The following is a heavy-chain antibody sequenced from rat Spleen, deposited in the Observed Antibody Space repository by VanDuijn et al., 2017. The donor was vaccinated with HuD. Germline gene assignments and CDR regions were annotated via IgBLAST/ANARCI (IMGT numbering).Heavy chain of an antibody. CDR1: GFSLISYG. V-gene: IGHV2S8*01. CDR3: ARWAYTSDGDLYYFNY. CDR2: ISRGANT. D-gene: IGHD1-6*01. J-gene: IGHJ2*01. Sequence: QVQLKESGPGLVQPSETLSLTCTVSGFSLISYGVTWVRQPPGKGREWIAAISRGANTHYNSVLKSRLSISRDTSKNQVFLKMSSLQTEDTAMYFCARWAYTSDGDLYYFNYWGQGVMVTVSS.